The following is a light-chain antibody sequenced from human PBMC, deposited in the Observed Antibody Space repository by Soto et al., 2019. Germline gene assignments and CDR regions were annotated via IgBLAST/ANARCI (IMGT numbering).Light chain of an antibody. Sequence: QSALTQPASVSGSPGQSINISCTGTSSDVVTYNLVSWYQQHPGKAPTVLIYEGTKRPSGVSNRFSGSKSGNTASLTISGLQAEDEADYYCCSYAGRWVFGGGTKLTVL. J-gene: IGLJ3*02. CDR3: CSYAGRWV. V-gene: IGLV2-23*01. CDR1: SSDVVTYNL. CDR2: EGT.